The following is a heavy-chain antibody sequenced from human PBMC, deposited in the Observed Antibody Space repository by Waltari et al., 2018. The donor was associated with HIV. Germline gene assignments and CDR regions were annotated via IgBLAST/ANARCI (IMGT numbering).Heavy chain of an antibody. CDR1: GFTYSVAC. Sequence: EVQLVVSGGGLVTLGGSLNLSCEASGFTYSVACISWVRQAPGKGLEWVGRIKSKSHGGTTDYAAPVKGRFTISRDDSKDTLYLQMNSLKTEDTAVYYCTTSMGGSYYGRDYWGQGTLVTVSS. CDR2: IKSKSHGGTT. D-gene: IGHD1-26*01. CDR3: TTSMGGSYYGRDY. V-gene: IGHV3-15*01. J-gene: IGHJ4*02.